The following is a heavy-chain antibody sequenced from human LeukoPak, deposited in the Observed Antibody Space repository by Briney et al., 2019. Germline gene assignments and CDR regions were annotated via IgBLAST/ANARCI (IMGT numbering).Heavy chain of an antibody. CDR3: ASLLWFGENYYCMDV. D-gene: IGHD3-10*01. CDR2: ISGSGGST. Sequence: SGGSLRLSCAASGFTFSSYGMSWVRQAPGKGLVWFSAISGSGGSTYYADSGKGRFTTSRDNSKNTLYLQMNSLRAEDTAVYYCASLLWFGENYYCMDVWGKGTTVTISS. J-gene: IGHJ6*03. V-gene: IGHV3-23*01. CDR1: GFTFSSYG.